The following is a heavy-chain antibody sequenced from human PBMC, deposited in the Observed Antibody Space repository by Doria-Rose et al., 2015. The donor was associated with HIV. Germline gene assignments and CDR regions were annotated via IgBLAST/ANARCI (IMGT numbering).Heavy chain of an antibody. CDR2: IFSDDDR. CDR3: ARIKSSRWYHKYYFDF. V-gene: IGHV2-26*01. Sequence: QESGPVLVKPTETLTLTCTVSGVSLSSPGMGVSWIRQPPGKALEWLANIFSDDDRSYKTSLKSRRTISRGTSKSQVVLTMTDMDPVDTATYYCARIKSSRWYHKYYFDFWGQGTLVIVSA. CDR1: GVSLSSPGMG. J-gene: IGHJ4*02. D-gene: IGHD6-13*01.